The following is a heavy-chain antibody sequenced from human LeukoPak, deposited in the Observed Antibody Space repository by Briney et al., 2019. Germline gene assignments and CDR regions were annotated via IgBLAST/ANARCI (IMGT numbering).Heavy chain of an antibody. Sequence: PGGSLRLTCTGSGFAFGNYGMTWVRQPPGKGLEWVSAITGSGGTTCYTDSVTGRFTISRDNSGNTLFLQMNSLRAEDTAVYYCAKDPNGDYLGAFDFWGPGTLVTVSS. D-gene: IGHD4-17*01. J-gene: IGHJ3*01. CDR3: AKDPNGDYLGAFDF. V-gene: IGHV3-23*01. CDR1: GFAFGNYG. CDR2: ITGSGGTT.